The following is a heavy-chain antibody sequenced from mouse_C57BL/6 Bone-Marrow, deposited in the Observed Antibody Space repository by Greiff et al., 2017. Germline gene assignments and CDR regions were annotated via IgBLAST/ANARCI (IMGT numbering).Heavy chain of an antibody. V-gene: IGHV1-7*01. J-gene: IGHJ1*03. D-gene: IGHD2-2*01. Sequence: QVQLQQSGAELAKPGASVKLSCKASGYTFTSYWMNWVKQRPGQGLEWIGYISPSSGYPKYNQKLKDQATLTEDKSSSTAYMQLSSLTYDDSAVYYCARWLPYWYFDVWGTGTTVTVSS. CDR3: ARWLPYWYFDV. CDR1: GYTFTSYW. CDR2: ISPSSGYP.